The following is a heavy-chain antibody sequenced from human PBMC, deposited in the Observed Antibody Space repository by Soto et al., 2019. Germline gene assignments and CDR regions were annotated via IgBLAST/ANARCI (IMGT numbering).Heavy chain of an antibody. CDR2: IYYSGST. CDR3: AREYSVVFGTALPCWYFDF. D-gene: IGHD3-3*01. Sequence: PSETLSLTCGVSGGSINNGDYYWSWIRQSPGKGLEWIGYIYYSGSTYFNPSLKSRLSMSLDTSKNQFSLKLTSVTAATTAVYYCAREYSVVFGTALPCWYFDFWGRRTLVTVSS. J-gene: IGHJ2*01. V-gene: IGHV4-30-4*08. CDR1: GGSINNGDYY.